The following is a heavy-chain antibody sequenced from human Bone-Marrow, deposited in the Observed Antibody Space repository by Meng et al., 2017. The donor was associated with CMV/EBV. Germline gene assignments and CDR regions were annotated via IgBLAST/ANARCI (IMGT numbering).Heavy chain of an antibody. CDR1: GGTFSSYA. CDR3: ARGIAARRIFSLGYYYYGMDV. J-gene: IGHJ6*02. Sequence: SVKVSCKASGGTFSSYAISWVRQAPGQGLEWMGGIIYMFGTVNYAQKFQGRVTITTDESTTTAYMELSSLRSEDTAVYCCARGIAARRIFSLGYYYYGMDVWGQGTTVTVSS. V-gene: IGHV1-69*05. D-gene: IGHD6-6*01. CDR2: IIYMFGTV.